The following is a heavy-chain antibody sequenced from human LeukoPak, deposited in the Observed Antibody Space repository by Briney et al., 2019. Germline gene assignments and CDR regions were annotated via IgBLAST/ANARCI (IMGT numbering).Heavy chain of an antibody. CDR1: GFTFDDYA. CDR3: AKDTYYYDSSGHFDY. J-gene: IGHJ4*02. Sequence: GGSLRLSCAASGFTFDDYAMHWVRQTPGKGLEWVSLISEDGGSTYYADSVKGRFTISRDNSKNSLYLQMNSLRTEDTALYYCAKDTYYYDSSGHFDYWGQGTLVTVSS. D-gene: IGHD3-22*01. CDR2: ISEDGGST. V-gene: IGHV3-43*02.